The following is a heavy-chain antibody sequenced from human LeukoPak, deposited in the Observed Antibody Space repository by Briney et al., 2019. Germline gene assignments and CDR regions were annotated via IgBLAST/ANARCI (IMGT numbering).Heavy chain of an antibody. V-gene: IGHV3-21*01. Sequence: GGSLRLSCAASGFTFSSYAMSWVRQAPGKGLEWVSSISSSSSYIYYADSVKGRFTISRDNAKNSLYLQMNSLRAEDTAVYYCASTNPGYFDYWGQGTLVTVSS. J-gene: IGHJ4*02. D-gene: IGHD1-14*01. CDR2: ISSSSSYI. CDR1: GFTFSSYA. CDR3: ASTNPGYFDY.